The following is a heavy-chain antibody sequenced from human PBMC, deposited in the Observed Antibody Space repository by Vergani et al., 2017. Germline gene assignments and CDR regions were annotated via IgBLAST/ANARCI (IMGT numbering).Heavy chain of an antibody. CDR2: INPNSGGT. D-gene: IGHD1-14*01. CDR3: ASSNWNHVRPIYAFDI. Sequence: QVQLVQSGAEVKKPGASVKVSCKASGYTFTGYYMHWVRQAPGQGLEWMGWINPNSGGTNYAQKFQGRVTITRDTSISTAYMELSRLRSDDTAVYYCASSNWNHVRPIYAFDIRGQGTMFTVSS. CDR1: GYTFTGYY. V-gene: IGHV1-2*02. J-gene: IGHJ3*02.